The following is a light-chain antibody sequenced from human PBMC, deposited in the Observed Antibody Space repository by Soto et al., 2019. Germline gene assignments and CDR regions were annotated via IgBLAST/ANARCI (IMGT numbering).Light chain of an antibody. CDR2: RNN. V-gene: IGLV1-47*01. J-gene: IGLJ2*01. CDR1: SSNIGSNY. Sequence: QSVLTQSPSASGTPGQRVTISCSGRSSNIGSNYVYWYQQVPGTAPKLLIYRNNQRPSGVPARFSGSTSGTSASLAISGLRSEDEAAYYCAAWDDTLGGVVFGGGTKLTVL. CDR3: AAWDDTLGGVV.